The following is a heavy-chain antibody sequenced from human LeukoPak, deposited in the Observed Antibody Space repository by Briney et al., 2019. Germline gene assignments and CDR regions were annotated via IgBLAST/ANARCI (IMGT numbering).Heavy chain of an antibody. J-gene: IGHJ3*02. CDR1: GGSIKGYH. V-gene: IGHV4-4*08. CDR2: IYSNEAT. Sequence: ASETLSLTCTVSGGSIKGYHWSWIRQPPGKGLEWIGYIYSNEATEYKPSLKSRVTISADTSKNQFSLKLTSVSAADTAIYYCARRNDFHIWGQGTMVTVSS. CDR3: ARRNDFHI.